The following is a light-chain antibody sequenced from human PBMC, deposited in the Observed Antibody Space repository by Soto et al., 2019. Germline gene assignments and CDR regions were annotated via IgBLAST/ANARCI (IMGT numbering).Light chain of an antibody. V-gene: IGKV3-11*01. J-gene: IGKJ5*01. CDR2: DAS. CDR3: QHRSNWPIT. CDR1: QRVSSY. Sequence: EIVWTQSPATLSLSPGARATLSSRAIQRVSSYLAWYQQKPCQAPSLLIYDASNRATGIPARFSGSRSGTVVPLNICSLEPEYFAVYYCQHRSNWPITFGQGTRLEMK.